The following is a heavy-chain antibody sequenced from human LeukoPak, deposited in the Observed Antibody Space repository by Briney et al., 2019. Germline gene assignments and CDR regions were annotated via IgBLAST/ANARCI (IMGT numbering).Heavy chain of an antibody. D-gene: IGHD2-15*01. CDR2: IYYSGNT. Sequence: SETLSLTCTVSGVSISSNSYYWGWIRQPPGKGLEWIGSIYYSGNTYYNPSLKSRVSISIDTSKNQISLRVSSVTAADAAVYYCARDVSPYCSGGRCYLYYYQMDVGGKQIADTVSS. V-gene: IGHV4-39*07. J-gene: IGHJ6*03. CDR1: GVSISSNSYY. CDR3: ARDVSPYCSGGRCYLYYYQMDV.